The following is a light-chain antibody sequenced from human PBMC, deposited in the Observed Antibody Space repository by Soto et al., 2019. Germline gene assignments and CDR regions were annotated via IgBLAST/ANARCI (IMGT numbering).Light chain of an antibody. CDR3: QQYGNSPIT. CDR1: QSVSSNY. Sequence: EIVVTQSPGTLSLSPGEGATLSCRASQSVSSNYLAWYQQKPGQAPRLLIYGTSSRATGIPDRFSGSGSGTDFTLTISRLEPEDFAVYYCQQYGNSPITFGQGTRLEIK. J-gene: IGKJ5*01. V-gene: IGKV3-20*01. CDR2: GTS.